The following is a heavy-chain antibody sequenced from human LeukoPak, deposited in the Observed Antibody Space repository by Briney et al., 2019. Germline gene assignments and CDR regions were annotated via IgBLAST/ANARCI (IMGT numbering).Heavy chain of an antibody. D-gene: IGHD3-22*01. Sequence: PSETLSLTCTVSGGSISSSSYYWGWIRQPPGKGLEWIGSIYYSGSTYYNPSLKSRVTISEDTSKNHFSLKLRSVTAADTALYYCARSPSVIDYYDSSVIDAFDIWGQGTMVTVSS. CDR2: IYYSGST. V-gene: IGHV4-39*02. CDR1: GGSISSSSYY. J-gene: IGHJ3*02. CDR3: ARSPSVIDYYDSSVIDAFDI.